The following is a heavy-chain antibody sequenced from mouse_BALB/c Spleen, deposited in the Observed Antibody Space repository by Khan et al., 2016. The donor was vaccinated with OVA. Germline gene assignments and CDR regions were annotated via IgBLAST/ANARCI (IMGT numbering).Heavy chain of an antibody. CDR3: ARLAYYYNSEGFAY. Sequence: EVQGVESGGDFVRPGGSLKLSCAASGFTFSTYGMSWVRQTPDKRLEWVATINTGGDYTYYPDSVQGRFTISRDNAKNTLYLQWSSLKSDDTSIYYCARLAYYYNSEGFAYWGQGTLVTVSA. V-gene: IGHV5-6*01. J-gene: IGHJ3*01. CDR2: INTGGDYT. CDR1: GFTFSTYG. D-gene: IGHD1-1*01.